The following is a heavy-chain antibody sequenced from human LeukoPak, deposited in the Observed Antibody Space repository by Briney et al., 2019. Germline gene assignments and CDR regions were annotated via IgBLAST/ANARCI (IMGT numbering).Heavy chain of an antibody. J-gene: IGHJ4*02. V-gene: IGHV4-34*01. Sequence: SETLSLTCAVYGGSFSGYYWGWIRQPPGKGLEWIGEINHSGSTNYNPSLKSRVTISVDTSKNQFSLKLSSVTAADTAVYYCARGWGGIAKYWGQGTLVTVSS. CDR3: ARGWGGIAKY. CDR1: GGSFSGYY. D-gene: IGHD6-13*01. CDR2: INHSGST.